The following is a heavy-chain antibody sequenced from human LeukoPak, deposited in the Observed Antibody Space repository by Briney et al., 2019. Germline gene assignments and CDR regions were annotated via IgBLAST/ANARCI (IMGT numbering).Heavy chain of an antibody. J-gene: IGHJ4*02. Sequence: GASVKVSCKASGYAFTGYFMHWVRQAPGQGPEWMGMINPSGGNTQYAQKFQGRVTVTRDTSTSTVYLELSRLRFEDTAVYSCARGNYGGNSNFDYRGQGTLVTVSS. V-gene: IGHV1-46*01. CDR3: ARGNYGGNSNFDY. CDR1: GYAFTGYF. CDR2: INPSGGNT. D-gene: IGHD4-23*01.